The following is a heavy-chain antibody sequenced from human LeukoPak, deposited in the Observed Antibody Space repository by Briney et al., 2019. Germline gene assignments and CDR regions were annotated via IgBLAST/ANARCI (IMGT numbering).Heavy chain of an antibody. J-gene: IGHJ5*02. CDR2: IYSDGNT. CDR3: ARGMVATGS. CDR1: GFTVSYNY. Sequence: GGSLRPSCAASGFTVSYNYMSWVRQAPGKGLEWVSIIYSDGNTYYADSVKGRFTISRDNSENTVDLQMNSLRVEDTAVYYCARGMVATGSWGQGTLVTVSS. D-gene: IGHD5-12*01. V-gene: IGHV3-66*02.